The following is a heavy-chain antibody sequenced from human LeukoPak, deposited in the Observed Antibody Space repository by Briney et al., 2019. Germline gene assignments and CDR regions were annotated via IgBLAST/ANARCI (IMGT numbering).Heavy chain of an antibody. V-gene: IGHV1-69*04. D-gene: IGHD1/OR15-1a*01. Sequence: SVTVSFKASVGTFSSYAISWVRQAPGQGLEWMGRIIPILGIANYAQKFQGRVTITTDKSTSTPYMELSSLRSEDTAVYYCARALRAGTKGDFDYWGQGTLVTVSS. CDR3: ARALRAGTKGDFDY. CDR1: VGTFSSYA. J-gene: IGHJ4*02. CDR2: IIPILGIA.